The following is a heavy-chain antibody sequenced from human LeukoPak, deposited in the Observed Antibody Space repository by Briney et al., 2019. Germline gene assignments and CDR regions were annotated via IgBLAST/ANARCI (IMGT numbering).Heavy chain of an antibody. CDR3: ATVFGSRADYYFDY. J-gene: IGHJ4*02. V-gene: IGHV1-2*02. CDR2: INPNSGGT. D-gene: IGHD3-10*01. Sequence: ASVKVSCKASGYTFTGYYMHWVRQAPGQGLEWMGWINPNSGGTNYAQKFQGRVTMTRDTSISTAYMELSSLRSEDTAVYCCATVFGSRADYYFDYWGQGTLVTVSS. CDR1: GYTFTGYY.